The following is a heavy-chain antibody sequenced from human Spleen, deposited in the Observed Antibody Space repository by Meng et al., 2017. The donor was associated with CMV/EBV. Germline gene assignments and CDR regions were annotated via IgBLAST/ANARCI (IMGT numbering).Heavy chain of an antibody. Sequence: GGSLRLSCAASGFTFSSCGMHWVRQAPGKGLEWVAAIWYDGSNKYHADSVKGRFTISRDNSKNTLFLQMNSLGAEDTAVYYCARDRGAGGDFWSGQYGMDVWGQGTTVTVSS. CDR2: IWYDGSNK. V-gene: IGHV3-33*01. D-gene: IGHD3-3*01. CDR1: GFTFSSCG. J-gene: IGHJ6*02. CDR3: ARDRGAGGDFWSGQYGMDV.